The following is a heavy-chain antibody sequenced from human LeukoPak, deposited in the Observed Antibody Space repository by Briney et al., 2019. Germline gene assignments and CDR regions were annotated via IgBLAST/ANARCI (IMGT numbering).Heavy chain of an antibody. V-gene: IGHV3-30-3*01. D-gene: IGHD6-13*01. J-gene: IGHJ4*02. CDR3: AKDSPQLAYDY. CDR1: GFTFSSSA. CDR2: ISYDGSNK. Sequence: GGSLRLSCAASGFTFSSSAMHWVRQAPDKGLEWVAVISYDGSNKYYADSVKGRFTISRDNSKNTLYLQMNSLRAEDTALYYCAKDSPQLAYDYWGQGTLVTVSS.